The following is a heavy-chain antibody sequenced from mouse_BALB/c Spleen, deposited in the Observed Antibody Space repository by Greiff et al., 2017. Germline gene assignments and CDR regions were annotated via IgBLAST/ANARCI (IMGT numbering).Heavy chain of an antibody. J-gene: IGHJ4*01. D-gene: IGHD1-2*01. CDR1: GFTFSSYG. Sequence: EVNVVESGGDLVKPGGSLKLSCAASGFTFSSYGMSWVRQTPDKRLEWVATISSGGSYTYYPDSVKGRFTISRDNAKNTLYLQMSSLKSEDTAMYYCARHYYGRAMDYWGQGTSVTVSS. CDR3: ARHYYGRAMDY. CDR2: ISSGGSYT. V-gene: IGHV5-6*01.